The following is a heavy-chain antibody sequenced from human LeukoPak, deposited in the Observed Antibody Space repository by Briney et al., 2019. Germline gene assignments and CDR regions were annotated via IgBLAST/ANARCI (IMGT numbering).Heavy chain of an antibody. D-gene: IGHD3-22*01. CDR2: ISSSGSTI. Sequence: GGSLRLSCAASGFTFSSYEMNWVRQAPGKGLEWVSYISSSGSTIYYADSVKGRFTISRDNAKNSLYLQMNSLRAEDTAVYYCARIRINDYYDSSGYYFDYWGQGTLVTVSS. CDR1: GFTFSSYE. V-gene: IGHV3-48*03. J-gene: IGHJ4*02. CDR3: ARIRINDYYDSSGYYFDY.